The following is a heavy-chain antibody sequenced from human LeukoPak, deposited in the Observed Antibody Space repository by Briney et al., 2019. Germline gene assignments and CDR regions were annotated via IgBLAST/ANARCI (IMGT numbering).Heavy chain of an antibody. CDR3: ARDKTMVSSSYDY. J-gene: IGHJ4*02. Sequence: GFLRLSCAASGFTFSSYSMNWVRRAPGKGLEWVSSISSSSSYIYYADSVKGRFTISRDNAKNSLYLQMNSLRAEDTAVYYCARDKTMVSSSYDYWGQGTLVTVSS. CDR2: ISSSSSYI. D-gene: IGHD3-10*01. V-gene: IGHV3-21*01. CDR1: GFTFSSYS.